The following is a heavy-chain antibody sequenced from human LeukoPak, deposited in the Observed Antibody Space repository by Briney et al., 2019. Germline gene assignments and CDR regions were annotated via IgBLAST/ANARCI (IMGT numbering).Heavy chain of an antibody. Sequence: ASVKVSCKASGGTFSSYAISWVRQATGQGLEWMGWMNPNSGNTGYAQKFQGRVTMTRNTSISTAYMELSSLRSEDTAVYYCARRRPYLYNWFDPWGQGTLVTVSS. J-gene: IGHJ5*02. V-gene: IGHV1-8*02. CDR2: MNPNSGNT. CDR3: ARRRPYLYNWFDP. CDR1: GGTFSSYA. D-gene: IGHD2/OR15-2a*01.